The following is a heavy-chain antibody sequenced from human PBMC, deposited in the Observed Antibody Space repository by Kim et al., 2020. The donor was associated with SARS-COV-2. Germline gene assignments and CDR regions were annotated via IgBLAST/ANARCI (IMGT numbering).Heavy chain of an antibody. CDR1: GLTLTNHA. D-gene: IGHD2-21*02. CDR2: IGGSGLTT. Sequence: GGSLRLCCAVSGLTLTNHAISWVRQAPGKGLEWVSSIGGSGLTTHYANSVKGRFTISRDSSKNTVYLQMNNLRVEDTAVYYCAPDSSGAWLNWFDPWGQGTLVTVSS. CDR3: APDSSGAWLNWFDP. V-gene: IGHV3-23*01. J-gene: IGHJ5*02.